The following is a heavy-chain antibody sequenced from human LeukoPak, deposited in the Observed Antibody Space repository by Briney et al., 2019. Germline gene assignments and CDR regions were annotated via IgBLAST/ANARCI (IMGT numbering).Heavy chain of an antibody. CDR1: GFTFDDYA. D-gene: IGHD6-19*01. V-gene: IGHV3-9*01. J-gene: IGHJ4*02. Sequence: HPGRSLRLSCAASGFTFDDYAMHWVRQAPGKGLEWVSGISWNSGSIGYADSVKGRFTISRDNAKNSLYLQMNSLRAEDTALYYCAKGSSEQWLVYFDYWGQGTLVTVSS. CDR2: ISWNSGSI. CDR3: AKGSSEQWLVYFDY.